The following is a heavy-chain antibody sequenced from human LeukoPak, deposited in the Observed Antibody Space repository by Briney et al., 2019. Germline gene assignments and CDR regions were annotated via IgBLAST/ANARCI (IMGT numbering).Heavy chain of an antibody. CDR2: VSHSGST. V-gene: IGHV4-34*01. J-gene: IGHJ2*01. CDR3: ARSYCIGDTYYWYFDL. D-gene: IGHD2-15*01. Sequence: SETLSLTCAVYGGSINTYYWSWIRQSPGKGLEWIGEVSHSGSTNYNPSLKSRVTISVDTSKNQFSLKLTSVTAADTAVYFCARSYCIGDTYYWYFDLWGRGIMVTVSS. CDR1: GGSINTYY.